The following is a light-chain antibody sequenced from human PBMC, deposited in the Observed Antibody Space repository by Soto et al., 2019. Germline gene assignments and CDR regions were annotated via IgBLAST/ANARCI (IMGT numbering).Light chain of an antibody. Sequence: EVVLTQSPCTLSLSPGERATLSFMTSQSISSTYLAWYQQKPGQAPRLLMSGTSRRATGIPDRFSGSGSGTDFTLSISRLEPEDFAVYYCQHYGDSPPFTFGPGTKVDI. CDR1: QSISSTY. CDR3: QHYGDSPPFT. J-gene: IGKJ3*01. CDR2: GTS. V-gene: IGKV3-20*01.